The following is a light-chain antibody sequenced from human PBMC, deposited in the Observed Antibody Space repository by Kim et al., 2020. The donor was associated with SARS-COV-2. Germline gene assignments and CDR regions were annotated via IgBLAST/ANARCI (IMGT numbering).Light chain of an antibody. V-gene: IGLV3-1*01. CDR2: EDS. J-gene: IGLJ2*01. CDR3: QAWDSSTLV. Sequence: VSPGQTASITCSGDKLGDKYACWYQQKPGQSPGLVLYEDSKRPSGIPERFSGSNSGNTATLTISGTQAMDEADYYCQAWDSSTLVFGGGTQLTVL. CDR1: KLGDKY.